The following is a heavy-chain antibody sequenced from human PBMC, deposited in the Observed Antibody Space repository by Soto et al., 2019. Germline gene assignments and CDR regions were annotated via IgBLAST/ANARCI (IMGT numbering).Heavy chain of an antibody. CDR3: ARGQYDSGWYPFHD. J-gene: IGHJ4*02. Sequence: QVQLVESGGGLVRPGGSLRLSCAASGFTFSDYYMSWIRQAPGKGLKWVSYITSSGTTIYYAESVKGRFTISRDNARNSIYLQKNSMRGDDTAVYYCARGQYDSGWYPFHDWGQGILVTVSS. D-gene: IGHD6-19*01. V-gene: IGHV3-11*01. CDR1: GFTFSDYY. CDR2: ITSSGTTI.